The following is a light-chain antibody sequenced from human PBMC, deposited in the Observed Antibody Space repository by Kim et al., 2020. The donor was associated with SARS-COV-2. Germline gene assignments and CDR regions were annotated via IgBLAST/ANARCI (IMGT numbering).Light chain of an antibody. V-gene: IGKV1-39*01. Sequence: DIQMTQSPSSPSASLGDRVTITCRASQSIGTHLNWFQQKPGIAPNLLISTTANLQSGVPSRFSGSGSGTDFTLTISSLQPEDFATYYCQQSYSAPWTFGQGTKVDIK. J-gene: IGKJ1*01. CDR2: TTA. CDR1: QSIGTH. CDR3: QQSYSAPWT.